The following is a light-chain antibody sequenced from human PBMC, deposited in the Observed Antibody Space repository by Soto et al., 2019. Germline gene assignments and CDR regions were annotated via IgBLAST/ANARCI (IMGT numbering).Light chain of an antibody. V-gene: IGKV4-1*01. CDR3: QQYYGTPLT. CDR1: QTVLYNSNNKNY. CDR2: WAS. Sequence: DIVMTQSPDSLAVSLGERATINCKSSQTVLYNSNNKNYLAWYQQKPGQPPKLLIYWASTRESGVPDRISGSGSGIDFTLTISSLQAEDVAVYYCQQYYGTPLTFGQGTRLEIK. J-gene: IGKJ5*01.